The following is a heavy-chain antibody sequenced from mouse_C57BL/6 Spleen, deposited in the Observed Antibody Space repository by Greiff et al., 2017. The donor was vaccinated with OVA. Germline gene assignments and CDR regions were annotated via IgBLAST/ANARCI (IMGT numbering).Heavy chain of an antibody. Sequence: EVKVEESGGGLVQPKGSLKLSCAASGFSFNTYAMNWVRQAPGKGLEWVARIRSKSNNYATYYADSVKDRFTISRDDSESMLYLQMNNLKTEDTAMYYCVRHSGNYPFAYWGQGTLVTVSA. D-gene: IGHD2-1*01. V-gene: IGHV10-1*01. CDR2: IRSKSNNYAT. J-gene: IGHJ3*01. CDR1: GFSFNTYA. CDR3: VRHSGNYPFAY.